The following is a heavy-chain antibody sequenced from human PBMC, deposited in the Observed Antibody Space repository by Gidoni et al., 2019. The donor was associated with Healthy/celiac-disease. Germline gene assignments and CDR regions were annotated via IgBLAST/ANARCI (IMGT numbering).Heavy chain of an antibody. J-gene: IGHJ4*02. CDR1: GFTFSSYA. CDR3: AKEECGGDCYSPMGYFDY. D-gene: IGHD2-21*02. CDR2: ISGSGGST. Sequence: EVQLLESGGGLVQPGGSLRLSCAASGFTFSSYAMSWVRQAPGKGLEWVSAISGSGGSTYYADSVKGRFTISRDNSKNTLYLQMNSLRAEDTAVYYCAKEECGGDCYSPMGYFDYWGQGTLVTVSS. V-gene: IGHV3-23*01.